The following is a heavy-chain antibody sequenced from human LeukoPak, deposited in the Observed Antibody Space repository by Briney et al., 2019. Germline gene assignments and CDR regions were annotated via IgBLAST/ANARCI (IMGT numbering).Heavy chain of an antibody. Sequence: GGSLRLSCAASGFAFSSYWMHWVRQTPGKGLVWVAHINSDGYSTNYADSVKGRFTISRDNAKNTLYLQMNSLRAEDTAVYYCAKGEAIVVVVAATAPHYFDYWGQGTLVTVSS. CDR2: INSDGYST. J-gene: IGHJ4*02. D-gene: IGHD2-15*01. CDR3: AKGEAIVVVVAATAPHYFDY. V-gene: IGHV3-74*01. CDR1: GFAFSSYW.